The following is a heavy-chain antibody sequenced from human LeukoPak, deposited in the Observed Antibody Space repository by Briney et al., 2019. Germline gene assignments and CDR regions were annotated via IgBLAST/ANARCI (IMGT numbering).Heavy chain of an antibody. V-gene: IGHV3-53*01. D-gene: IGHD4/OR15-4a*01. CDR1: GFTVSSDS. J-gene: IGHJ4*02. Sequence: GGSLRLSCTVSGFTVSSDSMSWVRQAPGKGLEWVSFIYSGGSTHYSDSVKGRFTISRDNSENTLYLQMNSLRAEDTAVYYCARRAGAYSHPYDYWGQGTLVTVSS. CDR2: IYSGGST. CDR3: ARRAGAYSHPYDY.